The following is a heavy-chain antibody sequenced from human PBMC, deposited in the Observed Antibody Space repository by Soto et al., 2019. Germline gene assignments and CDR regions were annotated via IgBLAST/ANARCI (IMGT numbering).Heavy chain of an antibody. CDR2: IYHSGST. CDR3: ARDRAVSARGSFDY. D-gene: IGHD6-19*01. CDR1: GGSVSSTNW. Sequence: QVQLQESGPGLVEPSGTLSLTCAVSGGSVSSTNWWSWVRQPPGKGLEWIGEIYHSGSTYDNPSLTSRVTISVDKSKNQFSLRLSSVTAADTAVYFCARDRAVSARGSFDYWGQGTLVTVSS. V-gene: IGHV4-4*02. J-gene: IGHJ4*02.